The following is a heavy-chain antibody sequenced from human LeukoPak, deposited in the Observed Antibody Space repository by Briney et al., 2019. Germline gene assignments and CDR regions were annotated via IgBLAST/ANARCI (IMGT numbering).Heavy chain of an antibody. D-gene: IGHD3-10*01. CDR1: GFPFDDYA. V-gene: IGHV3-9*01. CDR3: AREGSGEFADI. Sequence: SLSLSCAASGFPFDDYAMHWVRQAPGKGLEWVSGISWNSGSIGYADSVKGRFTISRDNAKNSFYLQLNSLRVGDTAVYYCAREGSGEFADIWGQGTMVTVSS. J-gene: IGHJ3*02. CDR2: ISWNSGSI.